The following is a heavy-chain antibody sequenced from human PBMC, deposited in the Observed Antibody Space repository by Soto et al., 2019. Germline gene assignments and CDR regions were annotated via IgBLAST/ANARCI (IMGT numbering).Heavy chain of an antibody. Sequence: QVQLVESGGGVVQPGESLRLSCAASEFTFSSYAMHWVRQAPGKGLEWVAVVSNDRSNKYYADSVKGRFTISRDNSKNTLNLQMNSLRAEDTAVYYCAKDQSTNSRSYHALDVWGQGTTVTVSS. CDR2: VSNDRSNK. D-gene: IGHD2-8*01. CDR3: AKDQSTNSRSYHALDV. J-gene: IGHJ6*02. CDR1: EFTFSSYA. V-gene: IGHV3-30*18.